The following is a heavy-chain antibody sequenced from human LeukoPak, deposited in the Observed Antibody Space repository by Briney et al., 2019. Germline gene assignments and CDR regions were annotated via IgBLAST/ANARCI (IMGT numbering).Heavy chain of an antibody. V-gene: IGHV1-69*13. J-gene: IGHJ5*02. CDR2: IIPIFDTS. Sequence: SVKVSCKASGDTFSSYAITWVRQAPGQGLEWMGGIIPIFDTSNYAQKCQGRVTFTSDDSTSTAYMELSSLRSEDTAVYYCARLKRGIGAAGTSLRGWFDPWGQGTLVTVSS. CDR3: ARLKRGIGAAGTSLRGWFDP. CDR1: GDTFSSYA. D-gene: IGHD6-13*01.